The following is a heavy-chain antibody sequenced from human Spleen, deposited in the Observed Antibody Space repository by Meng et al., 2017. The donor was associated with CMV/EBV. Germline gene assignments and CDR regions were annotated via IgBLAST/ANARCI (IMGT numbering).Heavy chain of an antibody. Sequence: FTCSTYVMHWVRQAPGKGLEWVSVILYDGSNKYCADSVKGRLTISRDNSKNTLYLQMNDLRAEDTAVYYCARGAYCRNNNCYPGYFDYWGQGTLVTVSS. CDR1: FTCSTYV. CDR2: ILYDGSNK. D-gene: IGHD2-2*01. V-gene: IGHV3-30*04. J-gene: IGHJ4*02. CDR3: ARGAYCRNNNCYPGYFDY.